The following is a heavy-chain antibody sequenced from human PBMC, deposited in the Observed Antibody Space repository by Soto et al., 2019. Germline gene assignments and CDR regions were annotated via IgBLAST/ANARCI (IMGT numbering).Heavy chain of an antibody. CDR2: IYYSGST. CDR3: ARDSGNLNGQPHDDYGMDV. Sequence: SETLSLTCTVSGGSVSSGSYYWSWIRQPPGKGLEWIGYIYYSGSTNYNPSLKSRVTISVDTSKNQFSLKLSSVTAADTAVYYCARDSGNLNGQPHDDYGMDVWGQGTTVTVSS. D-gene: IGHD3-10*01. J-gene: IGHJ6*02. CDR1: GGSVSSGSYY. V-gene: IGHV4-61*01.